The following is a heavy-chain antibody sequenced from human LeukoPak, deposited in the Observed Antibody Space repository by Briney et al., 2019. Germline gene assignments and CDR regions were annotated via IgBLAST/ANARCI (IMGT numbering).Heavy chain of an antibody. Sequence: PGGSLRLSCSASGFTVSSNYMSWVRQVPGKGLEWVSVIQSGGNTYYADSVKGRFTISRDNSKNTLYPQINVLRAEDTAVYYCARGNGWYYFDYWGQGTLVTVSS. CDR2: IQSGGNT. CDR1: GFTVSSNY. D-gene: IGHD6-19*01. J-gene: IGHJ4*02. V-gene: IGHV3-53*01. CDR3: ARGNGWYYFDY.